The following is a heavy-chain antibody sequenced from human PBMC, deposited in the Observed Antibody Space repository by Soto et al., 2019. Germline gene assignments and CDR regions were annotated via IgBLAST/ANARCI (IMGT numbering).Heavy chain of an antibody. CDR3: AKCLLRYFDWLPTHYFDY. V-gene: IGHV3-23*01. J-gene: IGHJ4*02. CDR2: ISGSGGST. CDR1: GFTFSSYA. D-gene: IGHD3-9*01. Sequence: GSLRLSCAASGFTFSSYAMSWVRQAPGKGLEWVSAISGSGGSTYYADSVKGRFTISRDNSKNTLYLQMNSLRAEDTAVYYCAKCLLRYFDWLPTHYFDYWGQGTLVTVSS.